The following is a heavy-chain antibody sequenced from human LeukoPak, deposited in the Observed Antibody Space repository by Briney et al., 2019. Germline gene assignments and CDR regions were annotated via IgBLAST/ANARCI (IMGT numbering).Heavy chain of an antibody. D-gene: IGHD2-15*01. V-gene: IGHV4-34*01. CDR2: LNHSGST. Sequence: SETLSLTCAVYGGSFSGYYWSWIRQPPGKGLEWIGELNHSGSTNYNPSLKSRVTISVDTSKNQFSLKLSSVTAADTAVYYCARGWVAPGYYGMDVWGQGTTVTVSS. J-gene: IGHJ6*02. CDR1: GGSFSGYY. CDR3: ARGWVAPGYYGMDV.